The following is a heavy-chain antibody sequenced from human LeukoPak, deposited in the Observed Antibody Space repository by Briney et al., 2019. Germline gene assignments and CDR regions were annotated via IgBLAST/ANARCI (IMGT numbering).Heavy chain of an antibody. D-gene: IGHD1-1*01. V-gene: IGHV3-48*02. CDR2: ISASSSTM. CDR3: ARDAGTGYFDY. CDR1: GFTFSSFS. Sequence: GGSLRLSCVASGFTFSSFSMNWVRQAPGKGLEWISYISASSSTMYYADSVKGRFTISRDNAKNSLSLQINSLRDEDTAVFHCARDAGTGYFDYWGQGTLVTVSS. J-gene: IGHJ4*02.